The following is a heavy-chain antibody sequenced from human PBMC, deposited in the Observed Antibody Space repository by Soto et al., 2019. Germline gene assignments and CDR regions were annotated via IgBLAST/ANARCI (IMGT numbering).Heavy chain of an antibody. Sequence: QVQLVQSGAEVKKPGSSVKVSCKASGGTFSSYTISWVRQAPGQGLEWMGRIIPILDIANYAQKFQGRVTITADKSMSTAYMELSSLRSEDTAVYYCARGRDGYNTGYYYYYYGMDVWGQGTTVTVSS. CDR3: ARGRDGYNTGYYYYYYGMDV. J-gene: IGHJ6*02. V-gene: IGHV1-69*02. CDR2: IIPILDIA. D-gene: IGHD5-12*01. CDR1: GGTFSSYT.